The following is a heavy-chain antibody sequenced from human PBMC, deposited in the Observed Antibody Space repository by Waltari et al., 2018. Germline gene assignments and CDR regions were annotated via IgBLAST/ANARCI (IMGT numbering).Heavy chain of an antibody. CDR2: HYTGRPP. V-gene: IGHV4-4*07. J-gene: IGHJ4*02. D-gene: IGHD5-12*01. CDR3: AREVLPNATIWRSYFDY. Sequence: QVQLQESGPGLVKPSETLSLTCTVSGASISSNYWSWIRQPAGTGLEYIGRHYTGRPPNYNPSLESRVTMSIDTSKNEFSLKLSSVTAADTAVYYCAREVLPNATIWRSYFDYWGQGSLVTVSS. CDR1: GASISSNY.